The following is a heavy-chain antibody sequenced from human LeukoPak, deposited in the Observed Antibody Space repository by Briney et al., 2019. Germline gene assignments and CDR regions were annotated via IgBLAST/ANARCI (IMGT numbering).Heavy chain of an antibody. CDR2: ISISSNYI. J-gene: IGHJ5*02. V-gene: IGHV3-21*04. Sequence: GGSLRLSCAASGFTFSGYSMNWVRQAPGKGLEWVSSISISSNYIYYADSVKGRFTISRDNSKNTLYLQMNSLRAEDTAVYYCAKDSRYCSGGSCYDLFDPWGQGTLVTVSS. CDR1: GFTFSGYS. CDR3: AKDSRYCSGGSCYDLFDP. D-gene: IGHD2-15*01.